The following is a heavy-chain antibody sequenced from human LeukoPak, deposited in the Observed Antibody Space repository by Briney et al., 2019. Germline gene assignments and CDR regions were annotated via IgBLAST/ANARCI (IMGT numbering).Heavy chain of an antibody. CDR1: GGSISSGGYS. J-gene: IGHJ4*02. CDR3: ASYEQLGYFDY. D-gene: IGHD6-13*01. CDR2: IYHSGST. V-gene: IGHV4-30-2*01. Sequence: SETLSLTCAVSGGSISSGGYSWSWIRQPPGKGLEWIGYIYHSGSTYYNPSLKSRVTISVDRSKNQFSLKLSSVTAADTAVYYCASYEQLGYFDYWGQGTLVTVSS.